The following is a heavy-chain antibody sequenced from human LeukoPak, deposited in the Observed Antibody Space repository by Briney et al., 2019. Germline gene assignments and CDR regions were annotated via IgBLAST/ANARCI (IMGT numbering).Heavy chain of an antibody. CDR1: GYSFTSYW. Sequence: GESLKISCKGSGYSFTSYWISWVRQMPGKGLEWMGRIDPSDSYTNYSPSFQGHVTISADKSISTAYLQWSSLKASDTAMYYCASIGSGSYYKGPDYYGMYVWGKGTTVTVSS. D-gene: IGHD3-10*01. CDR2: IDPSDSYT. CDR3: ASIGSGSYYKGPDYYGMYV. J-gene: IGHJ6*04. V-gene: IGHV5-10-1*01.